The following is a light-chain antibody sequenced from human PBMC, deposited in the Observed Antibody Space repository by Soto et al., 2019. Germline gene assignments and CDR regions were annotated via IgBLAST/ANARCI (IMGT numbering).Light chain of an antibody. CDR2: GAS. CDR3: QQYDNWPQT. J-gene: IGKJ1*01. CDR1: QSVSSD. Sequence: EIVMTQSPATLSVSPGERATLSFSASQSVSSDLAWYQHKPGQAPRLLIYGASTRATGIPARFSGRGSGTEFTLTISSLQSVDLAVYYCQQYDNWPQTFGQGTKVDIK. V-gene: IGKV3-15*01.